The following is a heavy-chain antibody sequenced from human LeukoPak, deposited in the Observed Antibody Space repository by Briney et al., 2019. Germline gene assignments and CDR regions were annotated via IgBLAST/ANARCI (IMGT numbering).Heavy chain of an antibody. J-gene: IGHJ6*02. CDR2: IYYSGST. D-gene: IGHD3-10*01. V-gene: IGHV4-39*07. Sequence: SETLSLTCTVSGGSISGSSYYWGWIRQPPGKGLEWIGSIYYSGSTYYNPSLKSRVTISVDTSKNQFSLKLSSVTAADTAVYYCARDGSGSYYKDYYYYGMDVWGQGTTVTVSS. CDR1: GGSISGSSYY. CDR3: ARDGSGSYYKDYYYYGMDV.